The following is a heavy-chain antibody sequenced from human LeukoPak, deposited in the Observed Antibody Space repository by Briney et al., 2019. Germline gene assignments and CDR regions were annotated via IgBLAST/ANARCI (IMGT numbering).Heavy chain of an antibody. J-gene: IGHJ6*03. CDR2: IYRTGTT. CDR3: ARGRIVVNTYYYYYYMDV. V-gene: IGHV4-38-2*02. D-gene: IGHD2-15*01. CDR1: GYSISDGYY. Sequence: PSEALSLTCTVSGYSISDGYYWGWIRQPPGKGLEWIGSIYRTGTTYQNPSLKSRVTMSVDTSKNQFSLKLSSVTAADTAVYYCARGRIVVNTYYYYYYMDVWGKGTTVTVSS.